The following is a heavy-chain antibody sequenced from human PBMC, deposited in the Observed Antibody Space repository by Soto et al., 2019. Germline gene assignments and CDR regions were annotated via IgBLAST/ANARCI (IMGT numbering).Heavy chain of an antibody. CDR2: ICDNGSNT. CDR1: GFTFSSYV. J-gene: IGHJ3*02. Sequence: PGGSLRLSCAASGFTFSSYVMHWVRQAPGKGLEWVSAICDNGSNTYYADSVKGRFTISRDNSKNTLYLQMNSLRAEDTAVYYCSFALRSNDAFDIWGQGTMVTVSS. CDR3: SFALRSNDAFDI. V-gene: IGHV3-33*01. D-gene: IGHD4-17*01.